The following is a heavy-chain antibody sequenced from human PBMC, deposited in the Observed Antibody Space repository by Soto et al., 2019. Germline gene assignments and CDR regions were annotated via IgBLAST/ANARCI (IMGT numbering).Heavy chain of an antibody. CDR3: ASQGAMGPYYYYGMDV. D-gene: IGHD1-26*01. V-gene: IGHV7-4-1*01. CDR2: INTNTGNP. Sequence: ASVKVSCKASGDTFTSYAMNWVRQAPGQGLEWMGWINTNTGNPTYAQGFTGRFVFSLDTSVSTAYLQICSLKADDTAVYYCASQGAMGPYYYYGMDVWRQGTTVTVSS. CDR1: GDTFTSYA. J-gene: IGHJ6*02.